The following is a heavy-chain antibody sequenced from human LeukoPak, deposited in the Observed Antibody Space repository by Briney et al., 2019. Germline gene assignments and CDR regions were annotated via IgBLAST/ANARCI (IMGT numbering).Heavy chain of an antibody. CDR2: IYYSGST. CDR1: GGSISSGGYY. Sequence: SETLPLTCTVSGGSISSGGYYWSWIRQHPGKGLEWIGYIYYSGSTYYNPSLKSRVSISVDTSKNQFSLKLSSVSAADTAVYYCARGGGDVYNVFDYWGQGTLVTVSS. D-gene: IGHD5-24*01. J-gene: IGHJ4*02. V-gene: IGHV4-31*03. CDR3: ARGGGDVYNVFDY.